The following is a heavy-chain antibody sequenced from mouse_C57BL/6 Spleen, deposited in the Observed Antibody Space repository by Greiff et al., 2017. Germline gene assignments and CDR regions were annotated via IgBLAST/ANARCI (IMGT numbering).Heavy chain of an antibody. CDR2: IYPRDGST. CDR3: ADYYGSSYGYFDV. CDR1: GYTFTDHT. Sequence: QVQLQQSDAELVKPGASVKISCKVSGYTFTDHTIHWMKQRPEQGLEWIRYIYPRDGSTKYNEKFKGKATLTADKSSSTAYMQLNSLTSEDSAVYFCADYYGSSYGYFDVWGTGTTVTVSS. J-gene: IGHJ1*03. D-gene: IGHD1-1*01. V-gene: IGHV1-78*01.